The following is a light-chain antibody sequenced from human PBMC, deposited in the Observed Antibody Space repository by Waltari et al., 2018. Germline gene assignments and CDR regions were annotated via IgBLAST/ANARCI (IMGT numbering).Light chain of an antibody. CDR3: AVWHDSLNSWV. V-gene: IGLV1-44*01. J-gene: IGLJ3*02. CDR1: SSNIGSNT. Sequence: QSVLTQPPSASGTPGQTVIISCSGSSSNIGSNTVTWYQQLPGAAPKLLIYTNNQRPSGVPDRFSGSKSGTSASLAISGLQSADEADYYCAVWHDSLNSWVFGGGTKLTVL. CDR2: TNN.